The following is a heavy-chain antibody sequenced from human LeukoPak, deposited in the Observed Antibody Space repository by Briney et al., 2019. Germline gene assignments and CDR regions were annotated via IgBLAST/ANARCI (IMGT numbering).Heavy chain of an antibody. J-gene: IGHJ4*02. CDR2: ISGDGVST. Sequence: GGSLRLSCAASGFTFSRYSMNWVRQAPGQGLGWVSLISGDGVSTFFTDSVKGRFSISRDNSKNSLFLEMSSLRTEDTAMYYCARESGKFDYWGQGTLVAVSS. CDR1: GFTFSRYS. CDR3: ARESGKFDY. V-gene: IGHV3-43*02.